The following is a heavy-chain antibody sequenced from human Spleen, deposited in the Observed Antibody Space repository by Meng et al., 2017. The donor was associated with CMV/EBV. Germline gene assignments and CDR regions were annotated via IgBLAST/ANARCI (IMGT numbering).Heavy chain of an antibody. Sequence: YGGSFSGSSWSWIRQPPGKGLEWIGEINHSGSTNYHPSLTSRVTISVDTSKNQFSLKLSSVTAADTAVYYCARLAEWPVLQDWFDPWGQGTLVTVSS. V-gene: IGHV4-34*01. CDR3: ARLAEWPVLQDWFDP. CDR1: GGSFSGSS. J-gene: IGHJ5*02. D-gene: IGHD6-19*01. CDR2: INHSGST.